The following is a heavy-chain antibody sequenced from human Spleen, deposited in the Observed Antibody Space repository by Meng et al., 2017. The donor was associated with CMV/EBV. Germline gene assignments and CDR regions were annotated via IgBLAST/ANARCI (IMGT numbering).Heavy chain of an antibody. J-gene: IGHJ6*02. CDR2: IIPILGIA. CDR3: ARAGVLRFLEWPSGGMDV. D-gene: IGHD3-3*01. CDR1: GGTFSSYT. Sequence: SVKVSCKASGGTFSSYTISWVRQAPGQGLEWMGRIIPILGIANYAQKFQGRVTMTTDTSTSTAYMELRSLRSDDTAVYYCARAGVLRFLEWPSGGMDVWGQGTTVTVSS. V-gene: IGHV1-69*02.